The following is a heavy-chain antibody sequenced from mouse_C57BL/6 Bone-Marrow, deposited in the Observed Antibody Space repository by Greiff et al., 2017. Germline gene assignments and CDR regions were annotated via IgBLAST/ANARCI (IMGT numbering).Heavy chain of an antibody. CDR3: TYGSYFYAMDY. Sequence: QVQLQQSGAELARPGASVKLSCKASGYTFTSYGISWVKQRTGQGLEWIGEIYPRSGNPYYNEKFKGKATLTADKSSSTAYMERRSLTSEASAVYFCTYGSYFYAMDYWGQGTSVTVSS. CDR1: GYTFTSYG. D-gene: IGHD1-1*02. CDR2: IYPRSGNP. J-gene: IGHJ4*01. V-gene: IGHV1-81*01.